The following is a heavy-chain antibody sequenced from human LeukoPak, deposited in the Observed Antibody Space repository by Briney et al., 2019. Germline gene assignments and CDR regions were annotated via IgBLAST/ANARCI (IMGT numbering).Heavy chain of an antibody. J-gene: IGHJ6*02. Sequence: PGGSLRLSCVASGFTFSSYWMHWVRQDPRKGLVWVSRINGDGRNINYADSVRGRFTISRDNAKNTLVLQMNTLRVEDTAVYYCTRDLMDYDVSTGLHHYYMDVWGQGTTVTVSS. D-gene: IGHD3-9*01. CDR3: TRDLMDYDVSTGLHHYYMDV. V-gene: IGHV3-74*01. CDR2: INGDGRNI. CDR1: GFTFSSYW.